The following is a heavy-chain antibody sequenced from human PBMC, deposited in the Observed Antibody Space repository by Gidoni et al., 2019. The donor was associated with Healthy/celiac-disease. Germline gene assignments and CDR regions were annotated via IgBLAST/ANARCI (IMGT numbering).Heavy chain of an antibody. D-gene: IGHD2-15*01. V-gene: IGHV3-23*01. CDR1: GFTFSSYA. CDR3: AKEEESFCSGGSCYSPGDY. Sequence: EVQLLGSGGGVVQPGGSLRLCGAASGFTFSSYAMSWVRQAPGEGLEGVSAIRGSGGSTYYADSVKGRFTSSRDNSKNTLYLQMNSLRAEDTAVYYCAKEEESFCSGGSCYSPGDYWGQGTLVTVSS. CDR2: IRGSGGST. J-gene: IGHJ4*02.